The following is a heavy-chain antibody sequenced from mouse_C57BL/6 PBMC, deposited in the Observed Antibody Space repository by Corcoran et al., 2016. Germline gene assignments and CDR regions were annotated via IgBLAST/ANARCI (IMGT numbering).Heavy chain of an antibody. J-gene: IGHJ4*01. CDR2: INTYSGVP. CDR1: GYTFTTYG. CDR3: ARLDYYSNPYYAMDY. D-gene: IGHD2-5*01. V-gene: IGHV9-3*01. Sequence: QIQLVQSGPELKKPGETVKISCKASGYTFTTYGMSWVKQAPGKGLKWMGWINTYSGVPTYADDFKGRFAFSLETSASTAYLQINNLKNEDTARYFCARLDYYSNPYYAMDYWGQGTSVTVSS.